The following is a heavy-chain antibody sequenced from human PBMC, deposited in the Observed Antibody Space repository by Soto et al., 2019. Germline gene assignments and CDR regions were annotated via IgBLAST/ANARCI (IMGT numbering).Heavy chain of an antibody. V-gene: IGHV4-30-2*01. CDR2: IYHSGST. CDR1: GGSISSGGYS. Sequence: PSETLFLTCAVSGGSISSGGYSWSWIRQPPGKGLEWIGYIYHSGSTYYNPSLKSRVTISVDRSKNQFSLKLSSVTAADTAVYYCARGGGLWFGELYLNWFDPWGQGTLVTVSS. CDR3: ARGGGLWFGELYLNWFDP. D-gene: IGHD3-10*01. J-gene: IGHJ5*02.